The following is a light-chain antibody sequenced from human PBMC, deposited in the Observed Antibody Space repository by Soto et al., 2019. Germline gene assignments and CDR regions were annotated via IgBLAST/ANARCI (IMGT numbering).Light chain of an antibody. J-gene: IGLJ2*01. CDR2: EVS. CDR3: SSYVGSNIVV. V-gene: IGLV2-8*01. Sequence: QSALTQPPSASGSPGQSVTISCTGTSSDVGVYNYVSWYQQHPGKAPKLMIYEVSKRPSGVPDRFSGSKSGNMASLTVSGLQAEDEADYYCSSYVGSNIVVFGGWTKLTVL. CDR1: SSDVGVYNY.